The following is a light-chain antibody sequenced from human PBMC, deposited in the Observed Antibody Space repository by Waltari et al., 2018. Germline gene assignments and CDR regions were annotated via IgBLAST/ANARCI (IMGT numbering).Light chain of an antibody. V-gene: IGKV1-5*03. Sequence: DIQMTQSPSTLSASVGDRVTITCRASQSISAYLAWYQQKPGKAPKLLIYKSSTVESGVPSRFSGSRSGTEFTLTISGLQPDDFATYYCQQYNIYPLTFGGGTKVEIK. CDR1: QSISAY. CDR2: KSS. J-gene: IGKJ4*01. CDR3: QQYNIYPLT.